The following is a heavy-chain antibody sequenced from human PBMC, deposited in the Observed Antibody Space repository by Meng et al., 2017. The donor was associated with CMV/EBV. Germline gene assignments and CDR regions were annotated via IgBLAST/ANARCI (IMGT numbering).Heavy chain of an antibody. V-gene: IGHV1-46*01. Sequence: KAFAFTFTSFYMHWVRQAPGQGLEWMGIINPSGGSTSYAQKFQGRVTMTRDTSTSTVYMELSSLRSEDTAVYYCARALTVTTNWFDPWGQGTLVTVSS. CDR1: AFTFTSFY. CDR2: INPSGGST. J-gene: IGHJ5*02. D-gene: IGHD4-11*01. CDR3: ARALTVTTNWFDP.